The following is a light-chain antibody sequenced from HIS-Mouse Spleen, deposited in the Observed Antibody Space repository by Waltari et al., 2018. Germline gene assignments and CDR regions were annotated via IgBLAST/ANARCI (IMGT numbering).Light chain of an antibody. J-gene: IGLJ2*01. V-gene: IGLV3-10*01. Sequence: SYELTQPPSVSVSPGQTARITCPGDALPKKHAYWYQQKSGQSPVLVIYEDSKRPSGIPERFSGSSSGTMATLTISGAQVEDEADYYCYSTDSSGNHRVFGGGTKLTVL. CDR1: ALPKKH. CDR3: YSTDSSGNHRV. CDR2: EDS.